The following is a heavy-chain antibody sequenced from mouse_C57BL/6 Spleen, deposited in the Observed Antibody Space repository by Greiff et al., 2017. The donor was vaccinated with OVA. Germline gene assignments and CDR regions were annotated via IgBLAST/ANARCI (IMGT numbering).Heavy chain of an antibody. D-gene: IGHD1-1*01. CDR2: IDPSDSYT. CDR3: AKNYYYGSGGYFDV. J-gene: IGHJ1*03. Sequence: QVQLKESGAELVKPGASVKLSCKASGYTFTSYWMQWVKQRPGQGLEWIGEIDPSDSYTNYNQKFKGKATLTVDTSSSTAYMQLSSLTSEDSAVYYCAKNYYYGSGGYFDVWGTGTTVTVSS. V-gene: IGHV1-50*01. CDR1: GYTFTSYW.